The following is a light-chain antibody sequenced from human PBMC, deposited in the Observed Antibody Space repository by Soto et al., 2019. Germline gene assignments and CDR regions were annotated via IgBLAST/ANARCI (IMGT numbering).Light chain of an antibody. V-gene: IGKV3-11*01. CDR1: QSVSGS. Sequence: EIVLTQSPATLSLSPGERATLFCRAIQSVSGSLAWYQQKPGQAPRLVIFDTSNRATDIPARFSGSGSGTDFTLTISSLEPEDFAVYYCHQRTIWPPTPTFGGGTKVEIK. CDR2: DTS. CDR3: HQRTIWPPTPT. J-gene: IGKJ4*01.